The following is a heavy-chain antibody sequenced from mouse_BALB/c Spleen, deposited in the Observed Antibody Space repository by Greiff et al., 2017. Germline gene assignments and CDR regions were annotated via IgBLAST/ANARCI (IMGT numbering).Heavy chain of an antibody. J-gene: IGHJ4*01. V-gene: IGHV5-6-5*01. D-gene: IGHD2-1*01. Sequence: EVQVVESGGGLVQPGGSLKLSCAASGFTFSSYDMSWVRQTPEKRLEWVASISSGGSTYYPDSVKGRFTISRDNARNILYLQMSSLRSEDTAMYYCARHGNYDYYYAMDYWGQGTSVTVAS. CDR1: GFTFSSYD. CDR3: ARHGNYDYYYAMDY. CDR2: ISSGGST.